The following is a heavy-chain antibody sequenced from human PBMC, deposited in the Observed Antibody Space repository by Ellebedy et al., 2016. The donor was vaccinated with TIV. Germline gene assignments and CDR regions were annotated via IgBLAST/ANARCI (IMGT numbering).Heavy chain of an antibody. J-gene: IGHJ4*02. V-gene: IGHV3-23*01. CDR1: GFTFSSYA. Sequence: GGSLRLXXAASGFTFSSYAMSWVRQAPGKGLEWVSAISGSGGSTYYADSVKGRFTISRDNSKNTLYLQMNSLRAEDTAVYYCAKDVGATTWLARGVLDYWGQGTLVTVSS. CDR3: AKDVGATTWLARGVLDY. D-gene: IGHD1-26*01. CDR2: ISGSGGST.